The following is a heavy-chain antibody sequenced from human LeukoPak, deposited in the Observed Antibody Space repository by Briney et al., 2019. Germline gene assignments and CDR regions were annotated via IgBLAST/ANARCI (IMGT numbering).Heavy chain of an antibody. Sequence: GGSLRLSCAASGFTFSSYGMHWVRQAPGKGLEWVAVISYDGSNKYYADSVKGRFTISRDNSKNTLYLQMNSLRAEDTAVYYCAKWPSGSHEYFQHWGQGTLVTVSP. J-gene: IGHJ1*01. CDR2: ISYDGSNK. D-gene: IGHD1-26*01. CDR1: GFTFSSYG. CDR3: AKWPSGSHEYFQH. V-gene: IGHV3-30*18.